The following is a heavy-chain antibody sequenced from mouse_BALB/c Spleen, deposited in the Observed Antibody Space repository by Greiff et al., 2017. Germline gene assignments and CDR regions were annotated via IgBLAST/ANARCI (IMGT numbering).Heavy chain of an antibody. CDR2: INPSSGYT. V-gene: IGHV1-4*02. CDR1: GYTFTSYT. J-gene: IGHJ3*01. Sequence: LQESAAELARPGASVKMSCKASGYTFTSYTMHWVKQRPGQGLEWIGYINPSSGYTEYNQKFKDKTTLTADKSSSTAYMQLSSLTSEDSAVYYCARTYYGNYWFAYWGQGTLVTVSA. D-gene: IGHD2-10*01. CDR3: ARTYYGNYWFAY.